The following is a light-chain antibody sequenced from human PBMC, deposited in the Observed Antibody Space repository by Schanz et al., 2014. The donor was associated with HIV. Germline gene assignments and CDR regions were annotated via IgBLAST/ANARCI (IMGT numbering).Light chain of an antibody. CDR2: DVS. J-gene: IGLJ2*01. Sequence: QSALTQPASVSGSPGQSITISCTGTSSDVGNYNLVSWYQQHPGKAPKLMIFDVSNRPSGVANRFSGSKSGNTASLTISGLQAEDEADYYCASCVAYNTCVFGGGTKLTVL. CDR1: SSDVGNYNL. CDR3: ASCVAYNTCV. V-gene: IGLV2-23*02.